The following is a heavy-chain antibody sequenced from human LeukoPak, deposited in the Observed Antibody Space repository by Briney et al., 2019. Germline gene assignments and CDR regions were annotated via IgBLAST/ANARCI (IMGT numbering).Heavy chain of an antibody. Sequence: ASVTVSCMVSGYTLTELSMHWVRQAPGKGLEWMGGFDPEDGETIYAQKFQGRVTMTEDTSTDTAYMELSSLRSEDTAVYYWATWVGAFDIWGQGTMVTVSS. CDR2: FDPEDGET. V-gene: IGHV1-24*01. CDR1: GYTLTELS. J-gene: IGHJ3*02. D-gene: IGHD1-26*01. CDR3: ATWVGAFDI.